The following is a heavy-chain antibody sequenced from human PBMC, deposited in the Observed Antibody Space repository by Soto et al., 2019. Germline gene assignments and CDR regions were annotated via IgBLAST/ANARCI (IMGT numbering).Heavy chain of an antibody. Sequence: ASVKVSCKASGYTFTDHYIHWVRQAPGQGLEWLGWINPNTGGTNYAQRFRDWVTMTRDTSMSTAYMELRSLRSDDTAVYYCARGAPGEAEYYDFWSASYYYYYMDVWGKGTTVTVS. J-gene: IGHJ6*03. V-gene: IGHV1-2*04. D-gene: IGHD3-3*01. CDR2: INPNTGGT. CDR3: ARGAPGEAEYYDFWSASYYYYYMDV. CDR1: GYTFTDHY.